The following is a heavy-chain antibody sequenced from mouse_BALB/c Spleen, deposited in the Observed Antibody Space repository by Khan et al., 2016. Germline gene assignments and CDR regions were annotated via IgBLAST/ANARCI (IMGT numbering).Heavy chain of an antibody. CDR1: GFSLTGFS. CDR3: ASYYDYDGEFAY. Sequence: VQLQESGPGLVAPSQSLSITCTVSGFSLTGFSVNWVRQPPGKGLEWLGMIWGDGSTDYNSALKSRLSFNKDDSKSQVFLKMKCLQTDDTARYCCASYYDYDGEFAYWGQGTLVTVSS. CDR2: IWGDGST. D-gene: IGHD2-4*01. V-gene: IGHV2-6-7*01. J-gene: IGHJ3*01.